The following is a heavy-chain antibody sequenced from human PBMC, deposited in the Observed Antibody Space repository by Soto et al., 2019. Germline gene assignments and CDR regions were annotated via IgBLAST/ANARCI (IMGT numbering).Heavy chain of an antibody. CDR2: ISGSGGST. D-gene: IGHD6-13*01. CDR1: GFTFSSYA. Sequence: GGSLRLSCAASGFTFSSYAMSWVRQAPGKGLEWVSAISGSGGSTYYADSVKGRFTISRDNSKNTLYLQMNSLRAEDTAVYYCARDSGIAAAGHRDAFDIWGQGTMVTVSS. J-gene: IGHJ3*02. CDR3: ARDSGIAAAGHRDAFDI. V-gene: IGHV3-23*01.